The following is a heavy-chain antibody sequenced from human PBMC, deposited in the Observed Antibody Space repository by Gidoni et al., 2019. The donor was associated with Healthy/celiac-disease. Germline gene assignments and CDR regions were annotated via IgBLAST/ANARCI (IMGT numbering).Heavy chain of an antibody. Sequence: EVQLVESGGGLIQPGGSLRLSCAASGFTVRSNYMSWVRQAPGKGLGWVSVIYRGGSTYYADSVKGRFTISRDNSKNTLYLQRNSLRAEDTAVYYCARDAGTMDFHYYGMDVWGQGTTVTVSS. V-gene: IGHV3-53*01. CDR1: GFTVRSNY. CDR3: ARDAGTMDFHYYGMDV. CDR2: IYRGGST. D-gene: IGHD2-2*01. J-gene: IGHJ6*02.